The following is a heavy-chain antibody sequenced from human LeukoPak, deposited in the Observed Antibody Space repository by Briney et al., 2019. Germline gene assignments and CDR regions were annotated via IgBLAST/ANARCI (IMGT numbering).Heavy chain of an antibody. D-gene: IGHD6-13*01. CDR2: ISSSSSTI. CDR3: ARGGSIAAAPVFGY. Sequence: YISSSSSTIYYADSVKGRFTISRDNSKNSLYLQMNSLRAEDTAVYYCARGGSIAAAPVFGYWGQGTLVTVSS. V-gene: IGHV3-48*01. J-gene: IGHJ4*02.